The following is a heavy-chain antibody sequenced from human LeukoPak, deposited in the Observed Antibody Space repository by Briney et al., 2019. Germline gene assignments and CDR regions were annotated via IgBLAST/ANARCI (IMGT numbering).Heavy chain of an antibody. D-gene: IGHD6-6*01. CDR1: GYTFTSYY. CDR2: INPSGGSP. Sequence: ASVKVSCKASGYTFTSYYIQWVRQAPGQRLEWMGVINPSGGSPSYAQKFQGRVTVTRDTSTSTIYMELSSLRSEDTAVYYCARKSVANPFDYWGQGTLVTVSS. V-gene: IGHV1-46*01. CDR3: ARKSVANPFDY. J-gene: IGHJ4*02.